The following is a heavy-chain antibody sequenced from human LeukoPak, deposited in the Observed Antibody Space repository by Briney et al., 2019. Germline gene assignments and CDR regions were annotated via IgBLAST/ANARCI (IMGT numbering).Heavy chain of an antibody. CDR1: GYTFTSYG. CDR2: IIPILGIA. Sequence: ASVKVSCKASGYTFTSYGISWVRQAPGQGLEWMGRIIPILGIANYAQKFQGRVTITADKSTSTAYMELSSLRSEDTAVYYCARDSRDSSGYPTGYWGQGTLVTVSS. D-gene: IGHD3-22*01. J-gene: IGHJ4*02. V-gene: IGHV1-69*04. CDR3: ARDSRDSSGYPTGY.